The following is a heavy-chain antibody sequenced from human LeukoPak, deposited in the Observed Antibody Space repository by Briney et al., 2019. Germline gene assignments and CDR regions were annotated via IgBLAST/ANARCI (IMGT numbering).Heavy chain of an antibody. J-gene: IGHJ4*02. V-gene: IGHV3-7*01. CDR3: ARDPEYYSDSSFKDY. CDR1: GFTFSAYW. Sequence: PGGSLRLPCAASGFTFSAYWMSWVRQAPGKGLEWVANIKQDGSEKYYVGSVKGRFTISRDNVKNSLYLQMYNLRAEDTAVYYCARDPEYYSDSSFKDYWGQGTLVTVSS. CDR2: IKQDGSEK. D-gene: IGHD3-22*01.